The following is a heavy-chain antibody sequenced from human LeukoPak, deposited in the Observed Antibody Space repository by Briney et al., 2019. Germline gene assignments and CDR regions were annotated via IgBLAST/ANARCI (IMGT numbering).Heavy chain of an antibody. D-gene: IGHD3-22*01. CDR3: ARDGVVARADY. V-gene: IGHV1-18*01. J-gene: IGHJ4*02. Sequence: ASVKVSCKASGYTFTSYGISWVRQAPGQGLEWMGWISAYNVNTNYAQKLQGRVAMTTDTSTSTAYMELRRLRSDDTAVYYCARDGVVARADYWGQGTLVTVSS. CDR1: GYTFTSYG. CDR2: ISAYNVNT.